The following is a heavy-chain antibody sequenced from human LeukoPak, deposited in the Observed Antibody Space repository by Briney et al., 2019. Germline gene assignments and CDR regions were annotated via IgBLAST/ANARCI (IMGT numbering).Heavy chain of an antibody. CDR2: IYSSGST. V-gene: IGHV3-66*01. CDR1: GFTISSNY. Sequence: GGSLRLSCAASGFTISSNYMGWVRQAPGKGLEWVSVIYSSGSTYYADSVKGRFTISRDNSKNTLYLQMNSLRAEDTAVYYCARGYCSGGNCYPLFDPWGQGTLVTVSS. CDR3: ARGYCSGGNCYPLFDP. D-gene: IGHD2-15*01. J-gene: IGHJ5*02.